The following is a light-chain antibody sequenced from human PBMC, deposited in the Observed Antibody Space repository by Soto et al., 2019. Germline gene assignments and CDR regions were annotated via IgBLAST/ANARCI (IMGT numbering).Light chain of an antibody. Sequence: SVLTQPPSVSGAPGQMVTISCTGSSSNIGAGYDVHWYQQLPGTAPKLLIYGNSNRPSGVPDRFSGSKSGASASLAITGLQAEDEADYYCQSYDSSLSGFVVFGGGTKLTVL. CDR1: SSNIGAGYD. J-gene: IGLJ2*01. CDR3: QSYDSSLSGFVV. V-gene: IGLV1-40*01. CDR2: GNS.